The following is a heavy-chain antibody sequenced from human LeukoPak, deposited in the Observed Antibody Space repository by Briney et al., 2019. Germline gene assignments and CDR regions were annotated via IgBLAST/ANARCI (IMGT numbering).Heavy chain of an antibody. D-gene: IGHD3-22*01. CDR2: VGHEDGTT. J-gene: IGHJ4*02. Sequence: ASVRVSCKVSGSTLSKISIDWVRQAPGKGPEWMGSVGHEDGTTIHAQKFQGRFNMTVDTATDTAYMEMSSLMSEDTAINYCATGAIVFDYWGQGTLVTVSS. CDR1: GSTLSKIS. V-gene: IGHV1-24*01. CDR3: ATGAIVFDY.